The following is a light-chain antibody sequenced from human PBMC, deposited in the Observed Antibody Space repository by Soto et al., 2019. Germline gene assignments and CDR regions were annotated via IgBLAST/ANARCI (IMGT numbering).Light chain of an antibody. V-gene: IGKV3-11*01. Sequence: EIVLTQSPATLSLSPGERATLSCRSSQSVSSYLAWYQQKPAQAPRLLIYDASNRATGIPSRFSGSGSGTDCTLTISSLEPEDFAGDYCQQRSNWPPLTFGGGTKVEIK. CDR3: QQRSNWPPLT. CDR2: DAS. J-gene: IGKJ4*01. CDR1: QSVSSY.